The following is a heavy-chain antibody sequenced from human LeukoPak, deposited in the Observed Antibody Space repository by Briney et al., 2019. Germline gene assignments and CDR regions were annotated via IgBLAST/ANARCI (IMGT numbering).Heavy chain of an antibody. CDR1: GGPISSGSYY. D-gene: IGHD6-13*01. Sequence: SETLSLTCTVSGGPISSGSYYWSWIRQPAGKGLEWIGRIYTSGSTNYNPSLKSRVTISVDTSKNQFSLKLSSVTAADTAVYYCASVYSSSAFFDPWGQGTLVTVSS. V-gene: IGHV4-61*02. CDR3: ASVYSSSAFFDP. CDR2: IYTSGST. J-gene: IGHJ5*02.